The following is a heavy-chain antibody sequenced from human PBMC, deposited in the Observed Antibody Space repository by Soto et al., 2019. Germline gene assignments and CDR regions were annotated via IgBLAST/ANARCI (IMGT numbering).Heavy chain of an antibody. J-gene: IGHJ4*02. Sequence: GGSLRLSCAASGFTFSDYYMSWIRQVPGKGLEWVAYISGTSDSIPYADSVKGRFTISRDNAKNSLYLQMNSLRAEDTAVYYCARVEVITAAGTSDYWGQGTLVTVSS. D-gene: IGHD6-13*01. CDR1: GFTFSDYY. CDR2: ISGTSDSI. CDR3: ARVEVITAAGTSDY. V-gene: IGHV3-11*06.